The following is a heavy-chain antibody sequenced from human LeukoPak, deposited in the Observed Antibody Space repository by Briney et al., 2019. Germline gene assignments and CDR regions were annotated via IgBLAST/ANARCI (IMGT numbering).Heavy chain of an antibody. J-gene: IGHJ4*02. Sequence: PGGSLRLSCAASGFTFSSYWMSWVRQAPGKGLEWVAGVSYDGSNNYYADSVKGRFTISRDNSKNTLYLEMNSLRAEDTAVYYCARSGWYYDILTGFDYWGQGTLVTVSS. CDR2: VSYDGSNN. CDR1: GFTFSSYW. CDR3: ARSGWYYDILTGFDY. D-gene: IGHD3-9*01. V-gene: IGHV3-30*03.